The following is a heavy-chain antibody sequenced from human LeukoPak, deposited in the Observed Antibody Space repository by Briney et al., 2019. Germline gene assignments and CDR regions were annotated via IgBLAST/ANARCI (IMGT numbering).Heavy chain of an antibody. D-gene: IGHD3-10*02. Sequence: GGSLRLSCATSGFTFDRYTIHWVRQAPGKGLEWVSLAGWAGGTTHYSDSVRGRFTISRDSGKNSVYLQMNSLTTDDTAFYFCAKELDTMFFDYWGQGALVTVSS. CDR1: GFTFDRYT. CDR2: AGWAGGTT. V-gene: IGHV3-43*01. CDR3: AKELDTMFFDY. J-gene: IGHJ4*02.